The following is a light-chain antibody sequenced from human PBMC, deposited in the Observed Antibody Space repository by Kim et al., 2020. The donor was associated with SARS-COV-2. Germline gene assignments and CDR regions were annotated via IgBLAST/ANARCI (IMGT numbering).Light chain of an antibody. J-gene: IGKJ2*01. Sequence: EIVLTQSPGTLSLSPGERATLSCRASQSVSTSYLAWYQQKPGQAPRLLIYGAFRRATDIPDRFNGSGSGTDFTLTISRLEPEDFAVYYCQQYGSSPPYTFGQRTKLEIK. CDR3: QQYGSSPPYT. CDR2: GAF. CDR1: QSVSTSY. V-gene: IGKV3-20*01.